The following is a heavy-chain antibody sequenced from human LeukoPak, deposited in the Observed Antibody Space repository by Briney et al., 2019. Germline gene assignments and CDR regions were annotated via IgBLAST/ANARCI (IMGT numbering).Heavy chain of an antibody. V-gene: IGHV3-7*02. CDR1: GFTFSSHW. D-gene: IGHD3-22*01. CDR2: IKQDGSEK. CDR3: VKNYYDSSGRTPGAFDI. Sequence: PGGSLRLSCAASGFTFSSHWMSWVRQAPGKGLEWVANIKQDGSEKYYVDSVKGRFTISRDNAKNSLYFQMNSLRAEDTAVYYCVKNYYDSSGRTPGAFDIWGQGTTVTVSS. J-gene: IGHJ3*02.